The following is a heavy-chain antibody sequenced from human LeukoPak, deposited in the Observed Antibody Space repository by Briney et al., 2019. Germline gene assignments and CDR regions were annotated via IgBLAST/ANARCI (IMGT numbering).Heavy chain of an antibody. Sequence: GGSLRLSCAVSGFTFSSYTMNWIRQVPGKGLEWVSYIGGSGSPIYYADSVKGRFTISRDNAKNSLYLQMNGLRAEDTAVYYCARDRDYSFDYWGQGTLVTVSS. D-gene: IGHD4-11*01. CDR3: ARDRDYSFDY. CDR2: IGGSGSPI. V-gene: IGHV3-48*01. J-gene: IGHJ4*02. CDR1: GFTFSSYT.